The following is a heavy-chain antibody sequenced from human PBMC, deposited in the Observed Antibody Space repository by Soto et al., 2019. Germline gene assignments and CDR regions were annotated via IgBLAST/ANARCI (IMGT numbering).Heavy chain of an antibody. CDR2: IYYSGST. D-gene: IGHD2-2*01. CDR3: ARDHIVVVPAATLGYYYYGMDV. CDR1: GGSISSGGYY. J-gene: IGHJ6*02. Sequence: SETLSLTCTVSGGSISSGGYYWSWIRQHPGKGLEWIGYIYYSGSTYYNPSLKSRVTISVDTSKNQFSLKLSSVTAADTAVYYCARDHIVVVPAATLGYYYYGMDVWGQGTTVTV. V-gene: IGHV4-31*03.